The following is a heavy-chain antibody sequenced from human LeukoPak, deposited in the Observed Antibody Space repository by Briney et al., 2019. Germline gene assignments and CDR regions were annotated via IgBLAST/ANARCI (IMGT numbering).Heavy chain of an antibody. Sequence: GGSLRLSCAASGFTFSSYAMHWVRQAPGKGLEWVAVISYDGSNKYYADSVKGRFTISRDNSKNTLYLQMNSLRAEDTAVYYCARDRAGTYSSGWYEYYYYYGMDVWGQGTTVTVSS. CDR3: ARDRAGTYSSGWYEYYYYYGMDV. CDR2: ISYDGSNK. J-gene: IGHJ6*02. CDR1: GFTFSSYA. V-gene: IGHV3-30*04. D-gene: IGHD6-19*01.